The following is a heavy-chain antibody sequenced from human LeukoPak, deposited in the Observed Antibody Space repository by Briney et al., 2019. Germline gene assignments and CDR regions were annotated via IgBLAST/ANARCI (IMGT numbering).Heavy chain of an antibody. CDR2: IKEDGSDK. V-gene: IGHV3-7*02. CDR3: TRIRDDYNPLDY. D-gene: IGHD5-24*01. Sequence: PGGSLRLSCAASGFSFSSYWMTWVRQAPGKGLEWVANIKEDGSDKYYVDSVKGRFTISRDNAKNSLYLQMNSLRAEDTAVYYCTRIRDDYNPLDYWGQGTLVTVSS. CDR1: GFSFSSYW. J-gene: IGHJ4*02.